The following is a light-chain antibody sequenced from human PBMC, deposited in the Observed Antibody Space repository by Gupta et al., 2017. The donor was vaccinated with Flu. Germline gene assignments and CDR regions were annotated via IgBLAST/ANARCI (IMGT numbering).Light chain of an antibody. CDR3: GSRENGLNIGV. J-gene: IGLJ3*02. CDR2: DET. V-gene: IGLV1-51*01. CDR1: SANMGRNY. Sequence: KVTICCSCRSANMGRNYVAWYQQIPGQAPKLIMYDETRRLSGIPDRFSASKSGNTATLGITGLQTAEEADYYCGSRENGLNIGVFGGGTKLTVL.